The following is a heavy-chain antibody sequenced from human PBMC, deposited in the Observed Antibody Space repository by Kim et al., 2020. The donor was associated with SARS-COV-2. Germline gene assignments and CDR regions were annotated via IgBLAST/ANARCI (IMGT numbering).Heavy chain of an antibody. V-gene: IGHV4-34*01. Sequence: RVTISVDTSKNQFSLKLSSVTAADTAVYYCARGGYSSSWYGSLVNWFDPWGQGTLVTVSS. J-gene: IGHJ5*02. CDR3: ARGGYSSSWYGSLVNWFDP. D-gene: IGHD6-13*01.